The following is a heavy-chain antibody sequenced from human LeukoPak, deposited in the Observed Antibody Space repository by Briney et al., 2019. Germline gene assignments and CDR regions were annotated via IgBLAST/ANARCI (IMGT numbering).Heavy chain of an antibody. V-gene: IGHV4-34*01. CDR1: GGSFSGYY. CDR2: INHSGST. Sequence: PSETLSLTCAVYGGSFSGYYWSWIRQPPGKGLEWIGEINHSGSTNYNPSLKSRVTISVDTSKNQLSLKLSSVTAADTAVYYCARGRRGYDMDVWGTGTTVTVSS. J-gene: IGHJ6*03. CDR3: ARGRRGYDMDV.